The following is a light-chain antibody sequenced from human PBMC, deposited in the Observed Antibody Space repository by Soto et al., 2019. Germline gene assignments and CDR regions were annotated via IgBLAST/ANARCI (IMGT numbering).Light chain of an antibody. V-gene: IGKV3-20*01. CDR2: DIS. J-gene: IGKJ1*01. CDR3: QQYGNSPWT. Sequence: EIVLTQSPGTLSLSPGERATLSCRASQSVSSNYLAWYQQTPGQAPRLLIYDISSRATGIPDRFSGSGFVTDFTLTISRLEPEDFAVYYCQQYGNSPWTFGQGTKVEIK. CDR1: QSVSSNY.